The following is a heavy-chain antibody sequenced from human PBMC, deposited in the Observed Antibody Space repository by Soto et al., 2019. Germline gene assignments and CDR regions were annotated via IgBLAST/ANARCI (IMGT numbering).Heavy chain of an antibody. CDR1: GASISGFY. D-gene: IGHD1-1*01. V-gene: IGHV4-4*07. CDR3: VRDGTKTLRDWFDT. J-gene: IGHJ5*02. CDR2: IYATGTT. Sequence: SETLSLTCTVSGASISGFYWSWIRKSAGKGLEWIGRIYATGTTDYNPSLKSRVMMSVDTSKRQFSLKLRSVTAADTAVYYCVRDGTKTLRDWFDTWGQGISVTVSS.